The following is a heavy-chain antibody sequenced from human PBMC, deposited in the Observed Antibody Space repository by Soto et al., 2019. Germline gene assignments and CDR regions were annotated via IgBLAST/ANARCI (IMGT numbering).Heavy chain of an antibody. J-gene: IGHJ3*02. CDR1: GFNVSSNY. D-gene: IGHD3-22*01. CDR2: IYSGGRT. V-gene: IGHV3-53*01. CDR3: AREKISYYDVSGIFDI. Sequence: EVQLVESGGGLIQPGGSLRLSCAASGFNVSSNYMTWVRQAPGKGLEWVSVIYSGGRTYYADSVKGRFTISRDNSKNTLFLKMNSLRAEDRAVYYCAREKISYYDVSGIFDIWGQGTMVTVSS.